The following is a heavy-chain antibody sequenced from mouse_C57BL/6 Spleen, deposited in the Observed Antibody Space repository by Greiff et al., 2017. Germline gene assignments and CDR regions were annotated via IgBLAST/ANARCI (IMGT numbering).Heavy chain of an antibody. D-gene: IGHD2-4*01. CDR3: ARGAFYYDYDGFAY. CDR2: IYPSDSET. CDR1: GYTFTSYW. Sequence: QVQLQQPGAELVRPGSSVKLSCKASGYTFTSYWMDWVKQRPGQGLEWIGNIYPSDSETHYNQKFKDKATLTVDKSSSTAYMQLSSLTSEDSAVYYGARGAFYYDYDGFAYWGQGTLVTVSA. J-gene: IGHJ3*01. V-gene: IGHV1-61*01.